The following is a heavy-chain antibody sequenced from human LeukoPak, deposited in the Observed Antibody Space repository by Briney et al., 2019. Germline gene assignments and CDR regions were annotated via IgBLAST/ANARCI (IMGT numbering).Heavy chain of an antibody. CDR2: IKQDGSEK. D-gene: IGHD1-26*01. J-gene: IGHJ4*02. V-gene: IGHV3-7*01. CDR1: GFTFSSYW. CDR3: ARDRVGATDYFDY. Sequence: GGSLRLSCAASGFTFSSYWMSWVRQAPGKGLEWVAHIKQDGSEKYYVDSVKGRFTISRDNAKNSLYLQMNSLRAEDTAVYYCARDRVGATDYFDYWGQGTLVTVSS.